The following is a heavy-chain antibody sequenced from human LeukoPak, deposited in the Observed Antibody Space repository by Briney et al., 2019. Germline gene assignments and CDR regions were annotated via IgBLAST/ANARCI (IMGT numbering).Heavy chain of an antibody. D-gene: IGHD5-24*01. J-gene: IGHJ4*02. Sequence: SETLSRTCTVSGGSISSYYWSWIRQPPGKGLEWIGYISYSGSTNYNPSLKSRVTISVDTSKNQFSLKLSSVTAADTAVYYCTRDRRDGYNYVDIWGQGTLVTVSS. CDR1: GGSISSYY. CDR2: ISYSGST. V-gene: IGHV4-59*01. CDR3: TRDRRDGYNYVDI.